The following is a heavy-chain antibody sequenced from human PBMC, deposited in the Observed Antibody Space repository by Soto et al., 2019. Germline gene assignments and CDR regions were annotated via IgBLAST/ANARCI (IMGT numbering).Heavy chain of an antibody. V-gene: IGHV3-66*01. CDR3: VRENYYYGMDV. J-gene: IGHJ6*02. CDR2: INNAGTT. Sequence: EVQLVESGGTLVQPGGSLKLSCAASGFDASVTFMTWVSQATGKGLEWVSAINNAGTTFYADSVKGRFTISRDDSKNTLFLQMNSLRVEDTAMYYCVRENYYYGMDVWGQGTAVNVSS. CDR1: GFDASVTF.